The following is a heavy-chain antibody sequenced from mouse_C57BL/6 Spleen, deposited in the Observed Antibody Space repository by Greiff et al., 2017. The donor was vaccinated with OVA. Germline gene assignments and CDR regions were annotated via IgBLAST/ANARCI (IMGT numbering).Heavy chain of an antibody. V-gene: IGHV5-4*03. Sequence: EVKLMESGGGLVKPGGSLKLSCAASGFTFSSYAMSWVRQTPEKRLEWVATISDGGSYTYYPDNVKGRFTISRDNANNNLYLQMSHLKSEDTAMYYCARRGTVVAPYAMDYWGQGTSVTVSS. J-gene: IGHJ4*01. CDR3: ARRGTVVAPYAMDY. D-gene: IGHD1-1*01. CDR2: ISDGGSYT. CDR1: GFTFSSYA.